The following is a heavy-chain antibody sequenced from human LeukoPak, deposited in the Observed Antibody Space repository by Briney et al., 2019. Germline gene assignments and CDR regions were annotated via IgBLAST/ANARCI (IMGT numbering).Heavy chain of an antibody. J-gene: IGHJ6*02. CDR1: GGTFSSYA. CDR3: ASGGYNAYYYYGMDV. V-gene: IGHV1-69*04. Sequence: GASVKVSCKASGGTFSSYAISWVRQAPGQGLEWMGRIIPILGIANYAQKFQGRVTITADKSTSTAYMELSSLRSEDTAVYYCASGGYNAYYYYGMDVWGQGTTVTVSS. D-gene: IGHD1-26*01. CDR2: IIPILGIA.